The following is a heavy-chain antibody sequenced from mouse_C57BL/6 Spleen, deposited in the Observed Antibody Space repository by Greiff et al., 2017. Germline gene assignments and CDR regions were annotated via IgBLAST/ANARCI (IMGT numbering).Heavy chain of an antibody. D-gene: IGHD4-1*01. V-gene: IGHV1-52*01. Sequence: QVQLQQPGAELVRPGSSVKLSCKASGYTFTSYWMNWVKQRPIQGLEWIGNIDPSDSETHYNQKFKDKATLTVDKSSSTAYMQLSSLTSEDSAVYYCARDWASWDPFDYWGQGTTLTVSS. CDR3: ARDWASWDPFDY. CDR1: GYTFTSYW. J-gene: IGHJ2*01. CDR2: IDPSDSET.